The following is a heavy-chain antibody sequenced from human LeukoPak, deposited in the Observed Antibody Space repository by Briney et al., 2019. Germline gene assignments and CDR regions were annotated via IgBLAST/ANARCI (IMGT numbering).Heavy chain of an antibody. D-gene: IGHD3-10*01. V-gene: IGHV3-74*01. CDR1: GFTFSSYW. J-gene: IGHJ4*02. CDR3: VRDLFGPFDD. CDR2: TNTDGRTT. Sequence: GGSLRLSCAASGFTFSSYWMHWVRQAPGKGLVWVSRTNTDGRTTSYADSVKGRFTISRDNAKNTLYLQMNSLRVEDTAVYYCVRDLFGPFDDWGQGTLVTVSS.